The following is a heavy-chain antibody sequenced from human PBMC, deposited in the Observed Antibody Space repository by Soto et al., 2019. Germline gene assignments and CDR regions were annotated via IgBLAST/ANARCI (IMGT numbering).Heavy chain of an antibody. J-gene: IGHJ6*02. CDR3: ARPSPSSIAAAGPPPDV. D-gene: IGHD6-13*01. V-gene: IGHV4-39*01. Sequence: QLQLQESGPGLVKPSETLSLTCTVSGGSISSSSYYWGWIRQPPGKGLEWIGSIYYSGSTYYNPSLKSRVTISVDTSKNQFSLKLSSVTAADTAVYYCARPSPSSIAAAGPPPDVWGQGTTVTVSS. CDR1: GGSISSSSYY. CDR2: IYYSGST.